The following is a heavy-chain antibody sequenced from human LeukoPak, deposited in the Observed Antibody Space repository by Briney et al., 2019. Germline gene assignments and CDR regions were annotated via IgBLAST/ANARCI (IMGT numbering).Heavy chain of an antibody. CDR2: IRGRSDTT. Sequence: GGSLRLSCAASGFTFTMFSMNWLRQAPGKGLEWIAFIRGRSDTTYYADSVQGRYTISRDNAEDSVYLQMNSQRVEDTAVYYCARTYDFGVGPPGDAFDNWGQGTLVTVSS. J-gene: IGHJ3*02. V-gene: IGHV3-48*01. CDR3: ARTYDFGVGPPGDAFDN. CDR1: GFTFTMFS. D-gene: IGHD3-3*01.